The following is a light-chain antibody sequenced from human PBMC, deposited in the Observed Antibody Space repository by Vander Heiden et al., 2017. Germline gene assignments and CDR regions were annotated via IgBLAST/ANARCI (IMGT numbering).Light chain of an antibody. V-gene: IGKV3-20*01. Sequence: EIVLTQSPGTLSLSPGERATLSCRASQSVSSSYLAWYQQKPGQAPRLLIYDASSMATGIPDRFSGSGSGTDFTLTISRLEPEDFAVFYCQQYGSSPITFGQGTRLEIK. CDR2: DAS. CDR3: QQYGSSPIT. J-gene: IGKJ5*01. CDR1: QSVSSSY.